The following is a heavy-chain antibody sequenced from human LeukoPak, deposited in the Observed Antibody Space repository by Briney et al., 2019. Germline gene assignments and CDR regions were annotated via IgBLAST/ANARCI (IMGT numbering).Heavy chain of an antibody. Sequence: PSETLSLTCAVSGDSISSGGYSWSWIRQPPGKGLEWIGYIYHSGSTYYNPSLKSRVTISVDRSKNQFSLKLSSVTAADTAVYYCARDGDYAWFDPWGQGTLVTVSS. V-gene: IGHV4-30-2*01. CDR3: ARDGDYAWFDP. CDR1: GDSISSGGYS. CDR2: IYHSGST. J-gene: IGHJ5*02. D-gene: IGHD4-17*01.